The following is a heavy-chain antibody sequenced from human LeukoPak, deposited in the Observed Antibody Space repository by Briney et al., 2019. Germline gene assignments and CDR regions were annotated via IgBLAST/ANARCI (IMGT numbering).Heavy chain of an antibody. D-gene: IGHD6-6*01. CDR2: IRSDGSNK. V-gene: IGHV3-30*02. J-gene: IGHJ3*02. Sequence: GGSLRLSCAASGFTFSSYGMHWVRQAPGKGLEWVAFIRSDGSNKYYADSVKGRFTISRDNSKNTLYLQMNSLRAEDTAVYYCAKDLAARALDAFDIWGQGTMVTVSS. CDR3: AKDLAARALDAFDI. CDR1: GFTFSSYG.